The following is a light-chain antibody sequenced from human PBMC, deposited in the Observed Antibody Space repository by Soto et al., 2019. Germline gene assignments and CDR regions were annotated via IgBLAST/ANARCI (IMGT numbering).Light chain of an antibody. Sequence: QSALTQPASVSGSPGQSITISCTGTSSDVGGYNSVSWYQQHPGKAPKLVIYDVSNRPSGVSNRFSGSKSVNTASLTISGLQAEDEADYYCSSYTSSSTVVFGGGTKVTVL. CDR3: SSYTSSSTVV. CDR2: DVS. V-gene: IGLV2-14*03. CDR1: SSDVGGYNS. J-gene: IGLJ2*01.